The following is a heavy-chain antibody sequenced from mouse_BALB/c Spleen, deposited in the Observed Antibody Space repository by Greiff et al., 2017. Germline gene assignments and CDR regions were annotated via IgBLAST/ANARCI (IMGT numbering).Heavy chain of an antibody. CDR1: GFNIKDYY. V-gene: IGHV14-4*02. J-gene: IGHJ2*01. CDR3: NIYYGNYVDY. Sequence: DVQLQESGAELVRSGASVKLSCTASGFNIKDYYMHWVKQRPEQGLEWIGWIDPENGDTEYAPKFQGKATMTADTSSNTAYLQLSSLTSEDTAVYYCNIYYGNYVDYWGQGTTLTVSS. CDR2: IDPENGDT. D-gene: IGHD2-1*01.